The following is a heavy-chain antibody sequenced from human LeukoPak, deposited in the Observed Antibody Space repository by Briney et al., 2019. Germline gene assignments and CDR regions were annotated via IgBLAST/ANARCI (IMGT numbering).Heavy chain of an antibody. CDR2: IYYSGGT. CDR1: AGSISSYY. J-gene: IGHJ5*02. CDR3: ARDTGGGAISYNWFDP. V-gene: IGHV4-59*01. Sequence: PETLSLTCTVSAGSISSYYWTWIRQPPGKGLEWIGNIYYSGGTNYNPSLKSRVTISVDTSKNQFSLKLSSATAADTAVYYCARDTGGGAISYNWFDPWGQGTLVTVSS. D-gene: IGHD3-16*02.